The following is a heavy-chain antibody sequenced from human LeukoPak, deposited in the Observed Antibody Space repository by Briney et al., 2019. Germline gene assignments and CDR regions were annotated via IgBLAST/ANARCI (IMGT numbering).Heavy chain of an antibody. CDR1: GGSFSGYY. CDR3: ARASCCYTITPGSNTLDY. V-gene: IGHV4-34*01. J-gene: IGHJ4*02. CDR2: INHSGST. D-gene: IGHD2-2*02. Sequence: KPSETLSLTCAVYGGSFSGYYWSWIRQPPVKGLEWIGEINHSGSTNYNPSLKSRVTISVDTSKNQFSLKLSSVTAADTAVYYCARASCCYTITPGSNTLDYWGQGTLVTVSS.